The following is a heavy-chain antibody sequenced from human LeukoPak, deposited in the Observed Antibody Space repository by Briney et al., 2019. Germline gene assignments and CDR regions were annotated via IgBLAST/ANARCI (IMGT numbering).Heavy chain of an antibody. D-gene: IGHD3-22*01. J-gene: IGHJ4*02. CDR2: ISSSSSTI. CDR1: GFTFSSYS. CDR3: ARAWDYYDSSGYYYNY. Sequence: GGSLRLSCAASGFTFSSYSMNWVRQAPGKGLEWVSYISSSSSTIYYADSVKGRFTISRDNAKNSLYLQMNSLRAEDTAVYYCARAWDYYDSSGYYYNYWGQGTLVTVSS. V-gene: IGHV3-48*04.